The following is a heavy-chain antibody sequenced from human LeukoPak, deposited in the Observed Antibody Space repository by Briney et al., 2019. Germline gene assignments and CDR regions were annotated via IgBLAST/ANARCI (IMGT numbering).Heavy chain of an antibody. CDR3: ARFYYYELDY. CDR2: ISYSGST. J-gene: IGHJ4*02. CDR1: GGSISSYY. Sequence: ETLSLTCTVSGGSISSYYWSWIRQPPGKGLEWIGYISYSGSTNYNPSLKSRVTISVDTSKNQFSLKLSSVTAADTAVYYCARFYYYELDYWGQGTLVTVSS. V-gene: IGHV4-59*01. D-gene: IGHD3-22*01.